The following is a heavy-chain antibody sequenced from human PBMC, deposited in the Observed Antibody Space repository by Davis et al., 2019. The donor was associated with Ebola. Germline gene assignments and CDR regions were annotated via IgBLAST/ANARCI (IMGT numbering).Heavy chain of an antibody. CDR3: ARAPSYRSSKWDWFDP. CDR2: MNPNSGNT. Sequence: ASVKVSCKASGYTFSRYDINWVRQATGQGLEWMGWMNPNSGNTGYAQKFQGRVSMSRNTSISTAYMELSSLRSEDTAVYYCARAPSYRSSKWDWFDPWGQGTLVTVSS. V-gene: IGHV1-8*01. D-gene: IGHD1-26*01. J-gene: IGHJ5*02. CDR1: GYTFSRYD.